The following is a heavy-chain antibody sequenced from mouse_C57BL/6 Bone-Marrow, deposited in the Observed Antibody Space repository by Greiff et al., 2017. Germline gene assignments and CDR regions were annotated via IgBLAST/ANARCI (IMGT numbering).Heavy chain of an antibody. D-gene: IGHD1-1*02. CDR1: GYTFTSYW. V-gene: IGHV1-69*01. CDR3: ARSCGNYCYFDV. Sequence: QVQLQQPGADLVMPGASVKLSCKASGYTFTSYWMHWVKQRPGQGLEWIGKIDPSDSYTNYNQKFKGKSTLTVDKSTSTAYMQLSSLTSEDSAVYYCARSCGNYCYFDVWGTGTTVTVSS. J-gene: IGHJ1*03. CDR2: IDPSDSYT.